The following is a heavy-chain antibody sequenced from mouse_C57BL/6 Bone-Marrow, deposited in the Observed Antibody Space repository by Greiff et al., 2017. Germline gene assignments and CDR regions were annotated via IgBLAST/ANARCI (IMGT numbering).Heavy chain of an antibody. Sequence: QVQLKQSGAELARPGASVKLSCKASGYTFTSYGISWVKQRTGQGLEWIGEIYPRSGNTYYNETFKGKATLTADKSSSPAYMELLSLTSEDSAVYFWSRRHYGSSPFAYWGQGTLVTVSA. CDR2: IYPRSGNT. CDR3: SRRHYGSSPFAY. J-gene: IGHJ3*01. CDR1: GYTFTSYG. V-gene: IGHV1-81*01. D-gene: IGHD1-1*01.